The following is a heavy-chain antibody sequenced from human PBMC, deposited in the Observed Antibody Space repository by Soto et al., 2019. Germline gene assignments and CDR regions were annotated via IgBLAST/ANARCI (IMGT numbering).Heavy chain of an antibody. V-gene: IGHV1-58*01. D-gene: IGHD5-18*01. CDR2: IVVGSGNT. Sequence: GASVKLSCKASGFTFTSSAVQWVRQARGQRLEWIGWIVVGSGNTNYAQKFQERVTITRDMSTSTAYMELSSVTAADTAVYYCARVVGRSSAMTAMPKWAADYWGQGPLVTAPQ. CDR1: GFTFTSSA. J-gene: IGHJ4*02. CDR3: ARVVGRSSAMTAMPKWAADY.